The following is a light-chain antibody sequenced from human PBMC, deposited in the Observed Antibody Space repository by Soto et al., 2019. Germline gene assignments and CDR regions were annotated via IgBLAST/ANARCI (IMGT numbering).Light chain of an antibody. Sequence: DIQMTQSPYTLSGSVGDRVTLTCLASQTISSRLAWYQQKPGKAPKLLIYKASTLKSGVPSRFSGSGSGTEFTLTISSLQPDDFATYYCQHYNSYSEAFGQGTKVDIK. J-gene: IGKJ1*01. CDR1: QTISSR. V-gene: IGKV1-5*03. CDR3: QHYNSYSEA. CDR2: KAS.